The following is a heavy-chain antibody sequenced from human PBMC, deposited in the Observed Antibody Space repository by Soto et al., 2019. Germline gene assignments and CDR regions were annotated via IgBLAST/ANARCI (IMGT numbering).Heavy chain of an antibody. CDR2: MNPGSGDT. CDR3: ASDVTYCSSTSCSYGG. D-gene: IGHD2-2*01. Sequence: GASVKVSCKASGYTFTNNDVSWVRQATGQGLEWMGWMNPGSGDTGYAQKFQGRVTMTRDDSTGTAYMELSSLRSEDTAVYYCASDVTYCSSTSCSYGGWGQGTMVTVSS. CDR1: GYTFTNND. J-gene: IGHJ3*01. V-gene: IGHV1-8*01.